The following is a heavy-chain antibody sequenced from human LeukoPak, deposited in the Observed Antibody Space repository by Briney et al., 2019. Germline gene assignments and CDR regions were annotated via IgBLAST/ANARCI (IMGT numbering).Heavy chain of an antibody. D-gene: IGHD6-6*01. Sequence: SETLSLTCAVYTGSFSGYYWSWIRQPPGKGLEWIGEINHSGSINYNPSLKSRVTMSLDTSKNQFSLKLTSVTAADTAVYYCARESLPARRGRNWFDPWGQGTLVTVSS. CDR1: TGSFSGYY. CDR2: INHSGSI. CDR3: ARESLPARRGRNWFDP. J-gene: IGHJ5*02. V-gene: IGHV4-34*01.